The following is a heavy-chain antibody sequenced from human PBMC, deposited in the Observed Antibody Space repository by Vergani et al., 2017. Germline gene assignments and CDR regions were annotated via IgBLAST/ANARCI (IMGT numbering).Heavy chain of an antibody. CDR1: GFTFDDSA. D-gene: IGHD2-2*02. CDR3: ARDQVPAAIRLNVGNYMDV. V-gene: IGHV3-9*01. CDR2: ISWNSGSI. Sequence: EVQLVESGGGLVQPGGSLRLSCAASGFTFDDSAMHWVRQAPGKGLEWVSGISWNSGSIGYADSVKGRFTISRDNAKNSLYLQMSSLRAEDTAVYYCARDQVPAAIRLNVGNYMDVWGKGTTVIVSS. J-gene: IGHJ6*03.